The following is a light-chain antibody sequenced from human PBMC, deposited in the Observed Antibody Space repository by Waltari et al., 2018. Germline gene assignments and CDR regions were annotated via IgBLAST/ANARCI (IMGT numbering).Light chain of an antibody. J-gene: IGKJ1*01. CDR2: DAS. V-gene: IGKV3-11*01. CDR1: QSVSSY. Sequence: EIVLTQSPATLSLSPGERATLSCRASQSVSSYLAWYQQKPGQAPRLLIYDASNRATGIPARFSGSGSGTDFTLTISRLEPEDFGVYYCQQYNNFPGTFGQGTKVEIK. CDR3: QQYNNFPGT.